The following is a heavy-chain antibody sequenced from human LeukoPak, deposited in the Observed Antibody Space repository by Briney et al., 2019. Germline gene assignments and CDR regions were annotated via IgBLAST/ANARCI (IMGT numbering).Heavy chain of an antibody. D-gene: IGHD1-26*01. CDR2: KNPNTGNT. J-gene: IGHJ4*02. CDR1: GYTFTSYD. V-gene: IGHV1-8*03. CDR3: ARDEWELLHFDY. Sequence: ASVKVTCKASGYTFTSYDINWVRQATGQGLEWMGWKNPNTGNTGYAQKFQGRVTITTDTSINTAYMELSSLRSDDTAVYYCARDEWELLHFDYWGQGTLVTVSS.